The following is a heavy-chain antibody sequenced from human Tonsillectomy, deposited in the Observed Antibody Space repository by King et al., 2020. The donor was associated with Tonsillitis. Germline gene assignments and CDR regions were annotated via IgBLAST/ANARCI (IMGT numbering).Heavy chain of an antibody. CDR3: ARLGDYYDSSGYYSVDY. V-gene: IGHV4-39*01. Sequence: QLQESGPGLVKPSETLSLTCTVSGGSISSSSYYWGWIRQPPGKGLDWIGSIYYSGSTYSNPALKSRVTIPVETSKTPFSLKLSSVTAADTAVYYCARLGDYYDSSGYYSVDYWGQGTLVTVSS. CDR2: IYYSGST. J-gene: IGHJ4*02. D-gene: IGHD3-22*01. CDR1: GGSISSSSYY.